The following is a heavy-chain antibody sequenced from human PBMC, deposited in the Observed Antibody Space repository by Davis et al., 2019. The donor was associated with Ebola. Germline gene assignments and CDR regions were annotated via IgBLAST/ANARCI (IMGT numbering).Heavy chain of an antibody. Sequence: GESLKISCKGSGYSFTSYWIGWVRQMPGKGLEWMGIIYPGDSDTRYSPSFQGQVTISADKSISTAYLQWSSLKASDTAMYYCARGGTGTMIVVVPPPHFDYWGQGTLVTVSS. D-gene: IGHD3-22*01. V-gene: IGHV5-51*01. J-gene: IGHJ4*02. CDR1: GYSFTSYW. CDR3: ARGGTGTMIVVVPPPHFDY. CDR2: IYPGDSDT.